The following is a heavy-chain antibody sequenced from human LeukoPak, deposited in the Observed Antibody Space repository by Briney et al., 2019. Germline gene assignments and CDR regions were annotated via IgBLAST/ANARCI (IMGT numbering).Heavy chain of an antibody. D-gene: IGHD3-9*01. CDR1: GFTFSSYG. Sequence: GGSLRLSCAASGFTFSSYGMSWVRQAPGKGLEWVSAISGSGGSTYYADSVKGRFTISRDNSKNTLYLQMNSLRAEDTAVYYCAKDPVLRYFDWLLSAFDYWGQGTLVTVSS. CDR2: ISGSGGST. J-gene: IGHJ4*02. CDR3: AKDPVLRYFDWLLSAFDY. V-gene: IGHV3-23*01.